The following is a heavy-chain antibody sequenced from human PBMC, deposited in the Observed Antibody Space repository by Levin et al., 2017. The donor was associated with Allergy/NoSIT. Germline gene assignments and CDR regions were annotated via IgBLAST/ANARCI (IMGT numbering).Heavy chain of an antibody. CDR2: IYHSGST. D-gene: IGHD3-10*01. CDR1: GGSISSSNW. V-gene: IGHV4-4*02. J-gene: IGHJ6*03. Sequence: PSETLSLTCAVSGGSISSSNWWSWVRQPPGKGLEWIGEIYHSGSTNYNPSLKSRVTISVDKSKNQFSLKLSSVTAADTAVYYCARKTGLWFGESGYYMDVWGKGTTVTVSS. CDR3: ARKTGLWFGESGYYMDV.